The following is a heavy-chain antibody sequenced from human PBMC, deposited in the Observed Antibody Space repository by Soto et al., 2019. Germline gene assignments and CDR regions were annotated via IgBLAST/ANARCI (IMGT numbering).Heavy chain of an antibody. CDR3: ARDRLMATAGTARHYFGLDV. Sequence: SETLSLTCTVSGGSIRSGGYYWSWVRQNPRKGLEWIGNIYYSGNTYYNPSLKRRLTISVDTSKNQFSLNLSSVTAADTAVYYCARDRLMATAGTARHYFGLDVWGQGTTVTVS. J-gene: IGHJ6*02. D-gene: IGHD5-18*01. CDR1: GGSIRSGGYY. V-gene: IGHV4-31*03. CDR2: IYYSGNT.